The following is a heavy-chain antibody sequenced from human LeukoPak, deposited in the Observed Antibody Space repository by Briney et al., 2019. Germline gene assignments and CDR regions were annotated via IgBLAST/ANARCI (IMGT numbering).Heavy chain of an antibody. CDR3: VRGAYSSSWLNFDY. V-gene: IGHV3-30*04. J-gene: IGHJ4*02. Sequence: PGRSLRLSCAASGFTFSSYAMHWVRPAPGKGLEWVAVISYDGSNKYYADSVKGRFTVSRDNSKNTLYLQMNSLRAEDTAVYYCVRGAYSSSWLNFDYWGQGTLVTVSS. CDR1: GFTFSSYA. D-gene: IGHD6-13*01. CDR2: ISYDGSNK.